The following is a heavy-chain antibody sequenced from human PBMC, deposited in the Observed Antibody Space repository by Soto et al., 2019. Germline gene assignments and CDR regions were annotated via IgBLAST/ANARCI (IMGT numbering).Heavy chain of an antibody. D-gene: IGHD5-12*01. Sequence: SGGSLRLSCAASGFTFGSNWMSWVRQAPGKGLEWVANIKRDGSEKYYVDSVKGRFTISRDNAKNTLYLQMNSLRADDTAVYYCAGLQFESSGYADYWVQGTQVTVSS. V-gene: IGHV3-7*03. J-gene: IGHJ4*02. CDR2: IKRDGSEK. CDR1: GFTFGSNW. CDR3: AGLQFESSGYADY.